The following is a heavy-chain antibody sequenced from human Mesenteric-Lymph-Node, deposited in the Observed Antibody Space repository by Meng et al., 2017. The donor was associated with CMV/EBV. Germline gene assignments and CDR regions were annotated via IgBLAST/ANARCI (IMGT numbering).Heavy chain of an antibody. J-gene: IGHJ4*02. Sequence: GESLKISCVASGFAFSSYGMHWVRQAPGKGLEWVAFIRYDGSDKYYADSVKGRFTISRDSSKNTVHLQMNSLRVDDTAVYYCAKGKWRGWFGDLLYGGQGTLVTVSS. D-gene: IGHD3-10*01. CDR1: GFAFSSYG. V-gene: IGHV3-30*02. CDR3: AKGKWRGWFGDLLY. CDR2: IRYDGSDK.